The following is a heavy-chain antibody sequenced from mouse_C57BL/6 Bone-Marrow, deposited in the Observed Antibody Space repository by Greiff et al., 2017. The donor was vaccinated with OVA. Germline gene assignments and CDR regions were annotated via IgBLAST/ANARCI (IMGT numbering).Heavy chain of an antibody. CDR1: GYTFTSYW. CDR2: IDPSDSYT. V-gene: IGHV1-69*01. CDR3: ARGLTTVVADY. Sequence: QVQLQQPGAELVMPGASVKLSCKASGYTFTSYWMHWVKQRPGQGLEWIGEIDPSDSYTNSNQKFKGKSTLTVDKSSSTAYMQLSSLTSEDSAVYYWARGLTTVVADYWGQGTTLTVSS. J-gene: IGHJ2*01. D-gene: IGHD1-1*01.